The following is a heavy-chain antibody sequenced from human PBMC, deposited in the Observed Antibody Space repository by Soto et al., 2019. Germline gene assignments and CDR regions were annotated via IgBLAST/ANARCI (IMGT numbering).Heavy chain of an antibody. D-gene: IGHD6-13*01. V-gene: IGHV4-39*01. CDR2: IYYSGST. J-gene: IGHJ4*02. CDR3: ARRKQQLARGVYFDY. Sequence: QLQLQESGPGLVKPSETLSLTCTVSGGSISSSSYYWGWIRQPPGKGLEWIGSIYYSGSTYYNPSLKCRVTISVDTSKNQFSLKLSSVTAADTAVYYCARRKQQLARGVYFDYWGQGTLVTVSS. CDR1: GGSISSSSYY.